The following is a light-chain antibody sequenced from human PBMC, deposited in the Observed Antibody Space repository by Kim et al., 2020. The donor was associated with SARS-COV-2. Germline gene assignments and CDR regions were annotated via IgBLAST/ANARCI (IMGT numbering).Light chain of an antibody. CDR1: SLRSYY. Sequence: SSELTQDPAVSVALGQTVRITCQGDSLRSYYASWYQQKPGKAPVLVIYGKNNRPSGIPDRFSGSSSGNTASLTITGAQAEDEADYYCKSRDSSGNHLVFG. CDR2: GKN. V-gene: IGLV3-19*01. CDR3: KSRDSSGNHLV. J-gene: IGLJ2*01.